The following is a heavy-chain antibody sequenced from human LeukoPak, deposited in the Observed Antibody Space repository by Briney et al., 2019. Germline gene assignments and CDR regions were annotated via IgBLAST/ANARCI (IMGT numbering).Heavy chain of an antibody. CDR1: GYTFAKFY. Sequence: ASVKASCKASGYTFAKFYIHWVRQAPGQGLEWMGIINPSGGTTSYAQKFQGRVGMTRDTSTSTVYMELSSLRSEDTAVYYCARDNRGERTPGWGYGGFDIWGQGTMVSVSS. J-gene: IGHJ3*02. CDR2: INPSGGTT. CDR3: ARDNRGERTPGWGYGGFDI. V-gene: IGHV1-46*01. D-gene: IGHD3-16*01.